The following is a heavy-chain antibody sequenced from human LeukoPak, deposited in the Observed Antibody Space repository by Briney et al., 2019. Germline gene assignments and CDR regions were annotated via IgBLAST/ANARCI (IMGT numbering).Heavy chain of an antibody. CDR3: ARGYCSGGSCYSYYYYNYMDV. Sequence: QTGGSLRLSCAASEFSVGSNYMTWVRQAPGKGLEWVSLIYSGGSTYYADSVKGRFTISRDNSKNTLYLQMNSLRAEDTAVYYCARGYCSGGSCYSYYYYNYMDVWGKGTTVTVSS. V-gene: IGHV3-66*01. D-gene: IGHD2-15*01. J-gene: IGHJ6*03. CDR2: IYSGGST. CDR1: EFSVGSNY.